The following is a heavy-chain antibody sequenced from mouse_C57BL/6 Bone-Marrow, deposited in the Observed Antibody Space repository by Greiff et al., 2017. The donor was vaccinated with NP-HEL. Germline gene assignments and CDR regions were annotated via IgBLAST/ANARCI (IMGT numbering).Heavy chain of an antibody. D-gene: IGHD2-2*01. J-gene: IGHJ2*01. V-gene: IGHV1-74*01. CDR3: AMGVGMVTTPYFDY. Sequence: QVQLQQPGAELVKPGASVKVSCKASGYTFTSYWMHWVKQRPGQGLEWIGGIHPSDSDTNYNQKFKGKATLTVDKSSSTAYMQLSSLTSEDSAVYYCAMGVGMVTTPYFDYWGQGTTLTVSS. CDR1: GYTFTSYW. CDR2: IHPSDSDT.